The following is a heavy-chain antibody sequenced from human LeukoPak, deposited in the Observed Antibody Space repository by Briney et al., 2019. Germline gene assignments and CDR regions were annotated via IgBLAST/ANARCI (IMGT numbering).Heavy chain of an antibody. J-gene: IGHJ4*02. CDR1: GYTFTGYY. V-gene: IGHV1-2*06. CDR3: ARSQMVYAIGGID. Sequence: ASVKVSCKASGYTFTGYYMHWVRQAPGQGLEWMGRINPNSGGTNYAQKFQGRVTMTRDTSLSTAYMELSRLRSDDTAVYYCARSQMVYAIGGIDWGQGTLVTVSS. CDR2: INPNSGGT. D-gene: IGHD2-8*01.